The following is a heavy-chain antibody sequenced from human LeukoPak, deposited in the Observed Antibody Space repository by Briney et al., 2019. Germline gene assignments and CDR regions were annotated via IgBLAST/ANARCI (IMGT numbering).Heavy chain of an antibody. CDR1: GFTFSSYG. V-gene: IGHV3-30*02. CDR2: IRYDGSNK. CDR3: AKDGGGGGLRYFDCPDY. D-gene: IGHD3-9*01. J-gene: IGHJ4*02. Sequence: GGSLRLSCAASGFTFSSYGMHWVRQAPGEGLEWVAFIRYDGSNKYYADSVKGRFTISRDNSKNTLYLQMNSLRAEDTAVYYCAKDGGGGGLRYFDCPDYWGQGTLVTVSS.